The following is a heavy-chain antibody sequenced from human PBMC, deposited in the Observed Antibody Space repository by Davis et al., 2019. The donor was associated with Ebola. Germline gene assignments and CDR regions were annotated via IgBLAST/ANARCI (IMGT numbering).Heavy chain of an antibody. CDR1: GFTFSSYW. CDR3: TSRYSSTNDY. V-gene: IGHV3-73*01. CDR2: IRSKANSYAT. Sequence: GGSLRLSCAASGFTFSSYWMSWVRQASGKGLEWVGRIRSKANSYATAYAASVKGRFTISRDDSKNTAYLQMNSLKTEDTAVYYCTSRYSSTNDYWGQGTLVTVSS. D-gene: IGHD6-13*01. J-gene: IGHJ4*02.